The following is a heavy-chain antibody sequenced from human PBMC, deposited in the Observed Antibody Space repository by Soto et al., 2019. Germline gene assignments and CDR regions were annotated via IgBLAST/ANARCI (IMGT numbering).Heavy chain of an antibody. CDR3: ARGPNYYDSSGYYPN. Sequence: SETLSLTCAVYGGSFSGYYWSWIRQPPGKGLEWIGEINHSGSTNYNPSLKSRVTISVDTSKNQFSLKLSSVTAADTAVYYCARGPNYYDSSGYYPNWGQGTLVT. D-gene: IGHD3-22*01. V-gene: IGHV4-34*01. J-gene: IGHJ4*02. CDR2: INHSGST. CDR1: GGSFSGYY.